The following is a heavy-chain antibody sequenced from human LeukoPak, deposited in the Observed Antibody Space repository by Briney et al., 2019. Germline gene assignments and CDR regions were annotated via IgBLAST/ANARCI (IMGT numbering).Heavy chain of an antibody. D-gene: IGHD2-15*01. J-gene: IGHJ4*02. CDR3: AKRSGGSCYSCFDY. CDR2: TVGSRPDT. V-gene: IGHV3-23*01. CDR1: GFSFKNYG. Sequence: GGSLRLSCAASGFSFKNYGMHWVRQTPGKGLEWVAATVGSRPDTYHADSVKGRFTVSRDNSRNTLYLQMNSLRAEDTAVYYCAKRSGGSCYSCFDYWGQGTLVTVSS.